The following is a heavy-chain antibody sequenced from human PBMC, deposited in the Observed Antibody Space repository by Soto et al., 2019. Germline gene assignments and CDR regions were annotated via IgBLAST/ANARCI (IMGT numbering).Heavy chain of an antibody. CDR3: AKVPRTDIVVVVAANY. CDR2: ISGSGGIT. D-gene: IGHD2-15*01. Sequence: EVQLLESGGGLVQPGGSLRLSCAASGFTFSSYAMSWVRQAPGKGLEWVSAISGSGGITYYADSVKGRFTISRDNSKNTLYLQMNSLRAEDTAVYYCAKVPRTDIVVVVAANYWGQGTLVTVSS. J-gene: IGHJ4*02. V-gene: IGHV3-23*01. CDR1: GFTFSSYA.